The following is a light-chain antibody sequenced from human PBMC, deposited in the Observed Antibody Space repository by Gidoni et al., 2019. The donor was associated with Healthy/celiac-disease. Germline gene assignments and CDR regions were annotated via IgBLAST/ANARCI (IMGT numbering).Light chain of an antibody. CDR3: LLYYGGAQV. J-gene: IGLJ3*02. CDR1: TGAVTSGYY. Sequence: QTVVTQETSLTVSPGGTVTLTCASSTGAVTSGYYPNGFQQKPGQAPRALIYSKSNKHSWTPARFSGSLLGGKAALTLSGVQPEDEAEYYCLLYYGGAQVFGGGTKLTVL. V-gene: IGLV7-43*01. CDR2: SKS.